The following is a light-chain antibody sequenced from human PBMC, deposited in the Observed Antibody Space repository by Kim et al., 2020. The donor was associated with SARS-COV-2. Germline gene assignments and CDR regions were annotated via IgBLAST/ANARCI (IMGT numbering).Light chain of an antibody. J-gene: IGKJ4*01. CDR3: QQSYSTPLT. V-gene: IGKV1-39*01. Sequence: ASVGDRVTISCRASQSISSYLNWYQQKPGKAPKLLIYAASSLQSGVPSRFSGSGSGTDFTLTISSLQPEDFATYYCQQSYSTPLTFGGGTKVDIK. CDR2: AAS. CDR1: QSISSY.